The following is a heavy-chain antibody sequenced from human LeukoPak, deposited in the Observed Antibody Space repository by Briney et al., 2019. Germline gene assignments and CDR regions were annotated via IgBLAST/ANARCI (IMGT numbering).Heavy chain of an antibody. Sequence: GGSLRLSCAASGFTFSSYCMSWVRQAPGKWLEWVACIKQNGRVKNYVDSVKGRFTISRDNAKNSLYLQMNSLRAEDASLYYCLVTRSSYAFDIWGQGTMVTVSS. CDR3: LVTRSSYAFDI. V-gene: IGHV3-7*01. D-gene: IGHD3-10*01. J-gene: IGHJ3*02. CDR1: GFTFSSYC. CDR2: IKQNGRVK.